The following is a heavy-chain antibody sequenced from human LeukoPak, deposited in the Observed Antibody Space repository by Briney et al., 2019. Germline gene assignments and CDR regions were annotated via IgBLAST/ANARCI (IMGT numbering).Heavy chain of an antibody. CDR1: GGSISSGGYY. CDR3: ARFSPRAMGNYLDF. CDR2: IYHSGST. D-gene: IGHD7-27*01. J-gene: IGHJ4*02. V-gene: IGHV4-30-2*01. Sequence: SETLSLTCTVSGGSISSGGYYWSWIRQPPGKGLEWIGYIYHSGSTYYNPSLKSRVILSLDKSANQFSLNLSSVTAADTAVYYCARFSPRAMGNYLDFWGQGTLVTVSS.